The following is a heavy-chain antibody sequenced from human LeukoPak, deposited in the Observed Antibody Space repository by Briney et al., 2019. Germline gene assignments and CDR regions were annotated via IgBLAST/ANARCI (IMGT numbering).Heavy chain of an antibody. D-gene: IGHD4-11*01. V-gene: IGHV4-59*01. CDR2: IYYSGST. CDR1: GGSISSYY. CDR3: ARTTEGGYSNGYFYYYYMDV. J-gene: IGHJ6*03. Sequence: SETLSLTCTVSGGSISSYYWSWIRQPPGKGLEWIGYIYYSGSTNYKSSLKSRVTISVDTSKNQFSLKLSSVTAADTAVYYCARTTEGGYSNGYFYYYYMDVWGKGATVTISS.